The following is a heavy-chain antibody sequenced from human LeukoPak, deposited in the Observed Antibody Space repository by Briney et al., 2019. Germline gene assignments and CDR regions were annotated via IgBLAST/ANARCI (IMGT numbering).Heavy chain of an antibody. V-gene: IGHV4-4*07. CDR2: IYSSGST. D-gene: IGHD1-26*01. J-gene: IGHJ4*02. CDR1: GGSISSYY. CDR3: ARMYSGTYGGIDY. Sequence: SETLSLTCTVSGGSISSYYWSWVRQPAGKGLEWIGRIYSSGSTDYNPSLKSRVTMSVDTSKKQFSLNLRFVTAADTALYYCARMYSGTYGGIDYWGQGTLATVSS.